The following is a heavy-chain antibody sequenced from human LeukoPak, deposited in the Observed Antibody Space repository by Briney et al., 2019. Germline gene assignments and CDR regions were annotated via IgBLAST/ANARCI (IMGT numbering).Heavy chain of an antibody. Sequence: GGSLRLSCAASGFTFSSYGMSWVRQAPGKGLEWVSAISGSGGSTYYADSVKGRFTISRDNSKNTLYLQMNSLRAEDTAVYYCAKSAYYYGSGSYPDYYYYYMDVWGKGTTVTISS. CDR3: AKSAYYYGSGSYPDYYYYYMDV. V-gene: IGHV3-23*01. CDR2: ISGSGGST. D-gene: IGHD3-10*01. CDR1: GFTFSSYG. J-gene: IGHJ6*03.